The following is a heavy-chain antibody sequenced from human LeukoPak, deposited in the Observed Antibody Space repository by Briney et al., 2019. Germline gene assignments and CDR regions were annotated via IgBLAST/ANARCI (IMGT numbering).Heavy chain of an antibody. CDR3: ARDGGSGWFDY. V-gene: IGHV4-4*07. CDR1: GASISSYY. Sequence: PSETLSLTCTVSGASISSYYWSWIRQPAGKGLEWIGRIDGSGNTNYNPSLKSRISVSVDTSKNQVSLKLSYVTAVDTAVYYCARDGGSGWFDYWGQGTLVTVSS. J-gene: IGHJ4*02. CDR2: IDGSGNT. D-gene: IGHD6-19*01.